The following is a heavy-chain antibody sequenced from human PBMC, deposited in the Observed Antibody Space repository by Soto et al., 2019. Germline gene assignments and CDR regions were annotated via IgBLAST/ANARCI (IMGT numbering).Heavy chain of an antibody. CDR3: ARENERYSSGWYGPYYFDY. J-gene: IGHJ4*02. CDR2: ISSSSYI. D-gene: IGHD6-19*01. CDR1: GFTFSSYS. V-gene: IGHV3-21*01. Sequence: GGSLRLSCAASGFTFSSYSMNWVRQAPGKGLEWVSSISSSSYIYYADSVKGRFTISRDNAKNSLYLQMNSLRAEDTAVYYCARENERYSSGWYGPYYFDYWGQGTLVTVSS.